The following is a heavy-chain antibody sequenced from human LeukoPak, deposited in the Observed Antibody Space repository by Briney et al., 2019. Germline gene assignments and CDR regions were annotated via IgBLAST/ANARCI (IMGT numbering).Heavy chain of an antibody. CDR2: ISYDGSNK. J-gene: IGHJ4*02. V-gene: IGHV3-30-3*01. Sequence: QPGGSLRLSCAASGFTFSSYAMHWVRQAPGKGLEWVAVISYDGSNKYYADSVKGRFTISRDNSKNTLYLQMNSLRAEDTAVYYCAKVRYFDWLFEDYFDYWGQGTLVTVSS. D-gene: IGHD3-9*01. CDR1: GFTFSSYA. CDR3: AKVRYFDWLFEDYFDY.